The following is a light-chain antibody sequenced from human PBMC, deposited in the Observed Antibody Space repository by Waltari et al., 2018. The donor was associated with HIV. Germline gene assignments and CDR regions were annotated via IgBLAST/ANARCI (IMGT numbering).Light chain of an antibody. CDR3: QQYESNPET. J-gene: IGKJ1*01. V-gene: IGKV1-5*03. Sequence: DIQMTESPSTLTAFVGDRVSITCRASQSISTWLAWYQQKPGRSPKLLIFSASTLHNGVPSRFSGSGSGTEFTLTISSLQPDDFATYYCQQYESNPETFGQGTKVEIK. CDR2: SAS. CDR1: QSISTW.